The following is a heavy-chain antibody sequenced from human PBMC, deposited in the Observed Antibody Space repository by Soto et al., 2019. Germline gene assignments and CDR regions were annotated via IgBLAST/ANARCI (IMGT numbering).Heavy chain of an antibody. V-gene: IGHV3-23*01. CDR2: IGESGTPT. D-gene: IGHD2-2*01. CDR1: GFTFSSDA. Sequence: EVQLLESGGGLVQPGGSLRLSCAASGFTFSSDAMKGVRQAPGKGLEWVSLIGESGTPTYYADSVKGRFTISRDNSGNTLFPEMDSRRAEDTAVYYCARYIPGVRYYGMDVWGQGTTVTVSS. J-gene: IGHJ6*02. CDR3: ARYIPGVRYYGMDV.